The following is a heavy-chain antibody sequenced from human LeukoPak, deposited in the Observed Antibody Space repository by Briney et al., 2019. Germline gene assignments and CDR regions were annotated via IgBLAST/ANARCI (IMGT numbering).Heavy chain of an antibody. CDR2: ISYDGSNK. J-gene: IGHJ4*02. Sequence: RGSLRLSCAASGFTFSSYAMHWVRKAPGKGLEWVAVISYDGSNKYYADSVKGRFTISRDNSKNTLYLQMNSLRAEDTAVYYCANNYYDSSGYYMVDYWGQGTLVTVSS. CDR3: ANNYYDSSGYYMVDY. V-gene: IGHV3-30-3*01. CDR1: GFTFSSYA. D-gene: IGHD3-22*01.